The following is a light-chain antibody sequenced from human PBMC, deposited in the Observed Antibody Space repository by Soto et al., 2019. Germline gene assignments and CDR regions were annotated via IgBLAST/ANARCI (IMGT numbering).Light chain of an antibody. Sequence: QSALTQPASVSGSPGQSITIPCTGTSSDVGGYNYVSWYQQHPGKAPKLMIYEVGNRPSGVSNRFSGSKSGNTASLTISGLQAEDEADYYCSSYTSSSSYVFGTGTKVTV. V-gene: IGLV2-14*01. CDR1: SSDVGGYNY. CDR2: EVG. J-gene: IGLJ1*01. CDR3: SSYTSSSSYV.